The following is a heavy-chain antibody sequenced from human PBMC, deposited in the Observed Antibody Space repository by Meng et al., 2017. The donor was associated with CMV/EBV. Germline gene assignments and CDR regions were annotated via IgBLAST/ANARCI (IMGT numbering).Heavy chain of an antibody. V-gene: IGHV4-34*01. Sequence: QVELHQGGAGLLKPSETLSLTCAVYGGSFSGYYWSWIRQPPGKGLEWIGEINHSGSTNYNPSLKSRVTISVDTSKNQFSLKLSSVTAADTAVYYCARGGIAAAGPFDYWGQGTLVTVSS. CDR1: GGSFSGYY. CDR2: INHSGST. D-gene: IGHD6-13*01. CDR3: ARGGIAAAGPFDY. J-gene: IGHJ4*02.